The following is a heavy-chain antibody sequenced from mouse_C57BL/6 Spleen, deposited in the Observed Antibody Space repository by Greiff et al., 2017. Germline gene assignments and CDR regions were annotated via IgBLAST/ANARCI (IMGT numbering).Heavy chain of an antibody. V-gene: IGHV1-80*01. CDR3: ARRGYYYGSSYDWYCDV. CDR1: GYAFSSYW. Sequence: QVQLKESGAELVKPGASVKISCKASGYAFSSYWMNWVKQRPGKGLEWIGQIYPGDGDTNYNGKFKGKATLTADKSSSTAYMQLSSLTSEDSAVYFWARRGYYYGSSYDWYCDVWGTGTTVTVSS. D-gene: IGHD1-1*01. J-gene: IGHJ1*03. CDR2: IYPGDGDT.